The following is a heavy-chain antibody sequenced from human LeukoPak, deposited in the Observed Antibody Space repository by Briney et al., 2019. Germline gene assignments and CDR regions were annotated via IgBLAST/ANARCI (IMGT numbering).Heavy chain of an antibody. Sequence: SETLSLTCTVSGGSISSYYWSWIRQPPGKGLEWIGYIYYSGSTNYNPSLKSRVTISVDTSKNQFSLKLSSVTAADTAVYYCARTGYSSSWYGATYYFDYWGQGTLVTVSS. D-gene: IGHD6-13*01. CDR3: ARTGYSSSWYGATYYFDY. CDR1: GGSISSYY. J-gene: IGHJ4*02. CDR2: IYYSGST. V-gene: IGHV4-59*12.